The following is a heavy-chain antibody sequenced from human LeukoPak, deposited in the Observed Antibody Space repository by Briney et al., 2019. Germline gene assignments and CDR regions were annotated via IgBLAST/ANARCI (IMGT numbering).Heavy chain of an antibody. CDR1: GYTFTSYY. D-gene: IGHD2-15*01. J-gene: IGHJ5*02. CDR3: ARGGATGGYSTPNWFDP. Sequence: GASVRVSCKASGYTFTSYYMHWVRQAPGQGLEWMGIINPSGGSTSYAQKFQGRVTVTRDTSTSTVYMELSSLRSEDTAVYYCARGGATGGYSTPNWFDPWGQGTLVTVSS. CDR2: INPSGGST. V-gene: IGHV1-46*01.